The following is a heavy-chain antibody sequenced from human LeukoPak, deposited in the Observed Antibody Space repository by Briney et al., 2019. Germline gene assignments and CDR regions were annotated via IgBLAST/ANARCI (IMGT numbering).Heavy chain of an antibody. CDR2: ISHRGKNT. J-gene: IGHJ4*02. Sequence: GGSLRLSCVVSGFSFSSYVMTWVRQAPGKGLECVSTISHRGKNTSYADFVKGRFTISRDNLKNTLYLQMNSLRVEDTAIYYCAREYNSDFGLDSWGQGTLVTVSS. CDR3: AREYNSDFGLDS. V-gene: IGHV3-23*01. D-gene: IGHD3/OR15-3a*01. CDR1: GFSFSSYV.